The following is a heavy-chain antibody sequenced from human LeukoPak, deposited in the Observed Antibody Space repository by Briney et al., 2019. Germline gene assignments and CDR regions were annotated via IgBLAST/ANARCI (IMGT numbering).Heavy chain of an antibody. D-gene: IGHD1-26*01. CDR1: GFTFGSYA. CDR3: AKDSRETVYYYYGMDV. J-gene: IGHJ6*02. V-gene: IGHV3-23*01. Sequence: PGGSLRLSCAASGFTFGSYAMSWVRQAPGKGLEWVSAISGSGGSTYYADSVKGRFTISRDNSKNTLYLQMNSLRAEDTAVYYCAKDSRETVYYYYGMDVWGQGTTVTVSS. CDR2: ISGSGGST.